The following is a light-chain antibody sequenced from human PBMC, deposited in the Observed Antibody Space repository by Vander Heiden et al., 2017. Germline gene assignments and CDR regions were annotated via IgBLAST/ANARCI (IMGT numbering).Light chain of an antibody. Sequence: NLMLTQPHSVSESPEQTVTISCNGSSGRIASNYVQWYQQRPGSAPTTVIYDDYQRPSGVPDRFSASIDSSSNSASLTISGLKTEDEADYYCQSYDSTNVVFGGGTKLTVL. CDR1: SGRIASNY. J-gene: IGLJ2*01. V-gene: IGLV6-57*02. CDR3: QSYDSTNVV. CDR2: DDY.